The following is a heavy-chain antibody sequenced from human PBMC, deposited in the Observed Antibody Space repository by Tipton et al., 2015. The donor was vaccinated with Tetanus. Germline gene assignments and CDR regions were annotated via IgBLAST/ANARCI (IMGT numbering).Heavy chain of an antibody. CDR1: GFTFRSYW. J-gene: IGHJ6*02. CDR2: IKQDGSET. CDR3: ARQDKRFVGYYDAMDV. Sequence: SLRLSCVASGFTFRSYWMSWVRQAPGKGLEWVANIKQDGSETSYVDSVKGRFTVSRDNAKNSLSLQMNSLRAEDTALYYCARQDKRFVGYYDAMDVWGQGTTVIVSS. V-gene: IGHV3-7*01. D-gene: IGHD3-3*01.